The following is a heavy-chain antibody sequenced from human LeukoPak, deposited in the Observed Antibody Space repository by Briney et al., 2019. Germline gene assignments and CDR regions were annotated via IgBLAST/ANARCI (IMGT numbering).Heavy chain of an antibody. CDR1: GGSISSGGYY. J-gene: IGHJ5*02. CDR3: ARDVAGASTNWFDP. D-gene: IGHD2/OR15-2a*01. CDR2: IYYSGST. Sequence: PSETLSLTCTVSGGSISSGGYYWSWIRQHPGKGLEWIGYIYYSGSTYYNPSLKSRVTISVDTSKNQFSLKLSSVTAADTAVYYCARDVAGASTNWFDPWGQGTLVTVSS. V-gene: IGHV4-31*03.